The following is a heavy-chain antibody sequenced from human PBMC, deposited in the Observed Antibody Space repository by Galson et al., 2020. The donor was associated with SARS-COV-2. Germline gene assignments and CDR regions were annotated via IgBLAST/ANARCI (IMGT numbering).Heavy chain of an antibody. Sequence: SETLSLTCAVSGTSISSGSYSWNWIRQPPGKGLEWIGYISHSGGTYYNPSLKSRVTISGDRSKNQFSLRLSSVTAADTAVYYCARLYYGEDAAEAGDIWGPVTRVTVAS. CDR1: GTSISSGSYS. J-gene: IGHJ3*02. CDR3: ARLYYGEDAAEAGDI. V-gene: IGHV4-30-2*01. CDR2: ISHSGGT. D-gene: IGHD4-17*01.